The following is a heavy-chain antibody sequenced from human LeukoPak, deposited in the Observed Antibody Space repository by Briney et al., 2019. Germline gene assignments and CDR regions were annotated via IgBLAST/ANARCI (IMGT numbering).Heavy chain of an antibody. CDR3: ARQGYYDYVWGSYRYTDFDY. D-gene: IGHD3-16*02. CDR1: GGSISSSSYY. J-gene: IGHJ4*02. CDR2: IYYSGST. Sequence: SETLSLTCTVSGGSISSSSYYWGWIRQPPGKGLEWIGSIYYSGSTYYNPSLKSRVTISVDTSKNQFSLKLSPVTAADTAVYYCARQGYYDYVWGSYRYTDFDYWGQGTLVTVSS. V-gene: IGHV4-39*01.